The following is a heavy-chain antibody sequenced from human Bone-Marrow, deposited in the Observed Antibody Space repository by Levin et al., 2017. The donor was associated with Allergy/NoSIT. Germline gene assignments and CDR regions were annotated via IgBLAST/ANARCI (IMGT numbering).Heavy chain of an antibody. Sequence: GESLKISCKASGYTFKTYGFIWVRQAPGQGLEWMGWISGYNGNTNYAQKFQARVTLTTDISTSTVYMELTSLRSNDTAVYYCARGGPSMTVGPYDGMDVWGQGTTVTVSS. CDR2: ISGYNGNT. V-gene: IGHV1-18*01. CDR3: ARGGPSMTVGPYDGMDV. D-gene: IGHD2/OR15-2a*01. J-gene: IGHJ6*02. CDR1: GYTFKTYG.